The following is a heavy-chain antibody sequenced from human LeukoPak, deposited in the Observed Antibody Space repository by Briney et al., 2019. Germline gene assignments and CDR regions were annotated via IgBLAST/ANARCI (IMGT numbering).Heavy chain of an antibody. CDR3: ARNSASGLDC. J-gene: IGHJ4*02. CDR2: INPSGGST. CDR1: GYTFTSYY. Sequence: ASVKVSCKASGYTFTSYYMHWVRQAPGQGLEWVGFINPSGGSTSYAQKFQGRVTMTRDTSTSTVYMEMSSLRSEDTAVYYCARNSASGLDCWGQGTLVTVSS. V-gene: IGHV1-46*01. D-gene: IGHD1-26*01.